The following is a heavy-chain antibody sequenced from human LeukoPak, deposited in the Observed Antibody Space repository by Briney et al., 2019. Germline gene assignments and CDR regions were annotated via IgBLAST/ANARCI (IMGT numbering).Heavy chain of an antibody. CDR1: GFTFSTYS. D-gene: IGHD6-25*01. V-gene: IGHV3-21*04. CDR3: AKDTGSGWTFDY. CDR2: ISSSSSSI. Sequence: GGSLRLSCAASGFTFSTYSMNWVRQAPGKGLEWVSSISSSSSSIYYSDSVKGRFTISRDNSKNSLYLQMNSLRTEDTALYYCAKDTGSGWTFDYWGQGTLVTVSS. J-gene: IGHJ4*02.